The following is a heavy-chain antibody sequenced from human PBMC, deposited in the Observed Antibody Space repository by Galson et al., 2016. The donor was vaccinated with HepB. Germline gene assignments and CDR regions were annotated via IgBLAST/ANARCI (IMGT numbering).Heavy chain of an antibody. CDR3: AKEGVRWELLHYYGMDV. CDR1: EFTFSTYG. J-gene: IGHJ6*02. V-gene: IGHV3-30*18. CDR2: ISYDGSNK. D-gene: IGHD1-26*01. Sequence: SLRLSCAASEFTFSTYGMNWVRQAPSEGLEWVAVISYDGSNKKYADSVKGRFTISRDNSKNTVDLQLDSLRTEDTAVYYCAKEGVRWELLHYYGMDVWGQGTTVTVSS.